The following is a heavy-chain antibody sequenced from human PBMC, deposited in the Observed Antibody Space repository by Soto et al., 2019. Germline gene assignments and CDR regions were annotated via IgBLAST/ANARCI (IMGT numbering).Heavy chain of an antibody. CDR3: ARVVVPGLGNYYGMDV. V-gene: IGHV1-69*06. J-gene: IGHJ6*02. Sequence: ASVKVSCKASGGTFTSYAICWVRQAPGQGLEWMGGIIPIFGSTNYAQKFQGRVTITADRSTSTAYMELSSLRSDDTAVYYCARVVVPGLGNYYGMDVWGQGTTVTVSS. CDR2: IIPIFGST. CDR1: GGTFTSYA. D-gene: IGHD2-2*01.